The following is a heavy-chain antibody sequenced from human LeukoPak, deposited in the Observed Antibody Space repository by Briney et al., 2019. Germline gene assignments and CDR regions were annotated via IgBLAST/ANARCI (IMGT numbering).Heavy chain of an antibody. D-gene: IGHD6-19*01. CDR1: GGSIRSYY. CDR3: ARDRPGIAVAGDAFDI. J-gene: IGHJ3*02. V-gene: IGHV4-59*01. Sequence: PSETLSLTCTVSGGSIRSYYWSWIRQPPGKGLEWIGYINRGSTDYNPSLKSRVTISVDTSKNQFSLKLRSVTAAGTAIYYCARDRPGIAVAGDAFDIWGQGTMVTVSS. CDR2: INRGST.